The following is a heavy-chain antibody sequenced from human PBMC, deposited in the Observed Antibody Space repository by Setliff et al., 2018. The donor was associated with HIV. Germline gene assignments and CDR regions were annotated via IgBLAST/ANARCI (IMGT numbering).Heavy chain of an antibody. Sequence: PSETLSLTCTVFGGSISSYYWSWIRQPPGRGLEWIGYIYYSGSSNYNPSLKSRVTISVDTSKNQFSLKLSSVTAADTAVYYCARGYPGIAVAGLRYYYYYYMDVWGKGTTVTSP. J-gene: IGHJ6*03. CDR1: GGSISSYY. D-gene: IGHD6-19*01. CDR3: ARGYPGIAVAGLRYYYYYYMDV. V-gene: IGHV4-59*01. CDR2: IYYSGSS.